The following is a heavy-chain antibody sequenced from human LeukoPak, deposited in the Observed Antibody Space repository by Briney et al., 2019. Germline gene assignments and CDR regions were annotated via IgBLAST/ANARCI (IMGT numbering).Heavy chain of an antibody. CDR1: GFTFSSYS. CDR2: ISSSSSYI. J-gene: IGHJ3*02. V-gene: IGHV3-21*01. CDR3: ARARVRLEVAFDI. D-gene: IGHD5-12*01. Sequence: GGSLRLSCAASGFTFSSYSMNWVRQAPGKGLEWVSSISSSSSYIYYADSVKGRFTISRDNAKNSLYLQMNSLRAEDTAVYYCARARVRLEVAFDIWGQGTMVTVSS.